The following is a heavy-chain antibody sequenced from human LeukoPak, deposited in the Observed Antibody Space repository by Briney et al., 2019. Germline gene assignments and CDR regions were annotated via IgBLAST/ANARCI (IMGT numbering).Heavy chain of an antibody. Sequence: PGGSLRLSCAASGFTFSSYALAWVRQAPGQGLEWVSTISGSGGSTYYADSVKGRFTISRDNSKRSLYLQMNSLRAEDTAVYYCANRVGGVTRGAPWGQGTLVTVSS. J-gene: IGHJ5*02. V-gene: IGHV3-23*01. CDR1: GFTFSSYA. D-gene: IGHD4-17*01. CDR2: ISGSGGST. CDR3: ANRVGGVTRGAP.